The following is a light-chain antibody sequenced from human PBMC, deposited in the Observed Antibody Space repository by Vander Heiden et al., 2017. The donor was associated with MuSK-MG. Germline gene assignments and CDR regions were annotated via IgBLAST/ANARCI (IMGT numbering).Light chain of an antibody. V-gene: IGLV2-14*03. CDR1: SSDVGGYNY. J-gene: IGLJ2*01. Sequence: QSALTQPASVSGSPGQSITISCTGTSSDVGGYNYVSWYQQHPGKAPKLMIYDVSNRPSGVSNRFSGSKSGNTASLTISGLQAEDEADYYCSSYTSSSTLERVLGGGTKLTV. CDR3: SSYTSSSTLERV. CDR2: DVS.